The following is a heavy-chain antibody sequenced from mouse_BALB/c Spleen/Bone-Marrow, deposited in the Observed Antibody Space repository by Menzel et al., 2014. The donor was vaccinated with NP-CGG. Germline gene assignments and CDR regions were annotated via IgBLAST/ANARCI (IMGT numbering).Heavy chain of an antibody. D-gene: IGHD3-1*01. V-gene: IGHV5-12-2*01. J-gene: IGHJ4*01. CDR2: ISNGGGST. Sequence: EVQGVESGGGLVQPGGSLKLSCAASGFAFSSYTMSWVRQTPEKRLEWVAYISNGGGSTSHPDTVKGRFTIPRDNAKNTLYLQMSSLKSEDTAMYYCSRHVGNPYAMDYWGQGTSVTVSS. CDR1: GFAFSSYT. CDR3: SRHVGNPYAMDY.